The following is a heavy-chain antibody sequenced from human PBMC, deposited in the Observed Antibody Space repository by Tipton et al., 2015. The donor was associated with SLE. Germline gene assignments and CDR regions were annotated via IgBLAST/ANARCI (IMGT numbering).Heavy chain of an antibody. V-gene: IGHV4-59*10. Sequence: TLSLTCAVYGGSFSGYYWSWIRQSPGKGLEWIGHVSSRGSPPYHPSLKSRVTISVDTSKNQFSLRLTSVTAADTAVYYCATGRGADGYYTYGLDVWGQGATVTVSS. CDR3: ATGRGADGYYTYGLDV. J-gene: IGHJ6*02. CDR1: GGSFSGYY. D-gene: IGHD1-26*01. CDR2: VSSRGSP.